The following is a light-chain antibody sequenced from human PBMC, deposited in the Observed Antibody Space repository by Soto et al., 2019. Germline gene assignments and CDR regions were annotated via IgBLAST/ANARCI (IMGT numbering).Light chain of an antibody. CDR1: QGISSY. Sequence: DIQLTQSPSFLSASVGDRXTITCRASQGISSYLAWYQQKPGKAPKLLIYAASTLQSGVPSRFSGSGSGTEFTLTISSLQPEDFATYYCQQLNSYPPMYTFGQGTKLEIK. CDR2: AAS. J-gene: IGKJ2*01. CDR3: QQLNSYPPMYT. V-gene: IGKV1-9*01.